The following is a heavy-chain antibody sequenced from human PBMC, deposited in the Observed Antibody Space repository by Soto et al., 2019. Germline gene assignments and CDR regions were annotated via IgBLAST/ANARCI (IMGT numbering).Heavy chain of an antibody. CDR2: ITTSGGTT. CDR3: AKGGRLSDF. D-gene: IGHD3-16*01. Sequence: PGGSLRLSCAASGFTFSAYAVGWVRQTPGKGLEWVSAITTSGGTTYYADSVKGRFTISRDNSKNTLYLQMNSLRADDTAVYYCAKGGRLSDFWGQRTLVTVSS. V-gene: IGHV3-23*01. J-gene: IGHJ4*02. CDR1: GFTFSAYA.